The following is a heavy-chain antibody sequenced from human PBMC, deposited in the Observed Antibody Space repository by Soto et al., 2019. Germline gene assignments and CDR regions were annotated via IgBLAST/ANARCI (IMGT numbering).Heavy chain of an antibody. V-gene: IGHV3-30-3*02. J-gene: IGHJ4*02. CDR2: ISYDGSNK. Sequence: GGSLRLSCAASGFTFSSYAMHWVRQAPGKGLEWVAVISYDGSNKYYADSVKGRFTISRDNSKNTLYLQMNSLGAEDTAVYYCAKRIRYYDSSGYFPFDYWGQGTLVTVSS. CDR1: GFTFSSYA. CDR3: AKRIRYYDSSGYFPFDY. D-gene: IGHD3-22*01.